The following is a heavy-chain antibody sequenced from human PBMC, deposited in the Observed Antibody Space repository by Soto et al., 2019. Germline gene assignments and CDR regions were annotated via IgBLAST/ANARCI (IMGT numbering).Heavy chain of an antibody. CDR2: IRNKAYGGTT. J-gene: IGHJ3*02. D-gene: IGHD2-15*01. CDR3: TRDRAEDIVVVIDAFDI. V-gene: IGHV3-49*03. CDR1: GFTFCDYA. Sequence: GGSLRLSCTASGFTFCDYAMSWFRQAPGKGLEWVGFIRNKAYGGTTEYAASVKGRFTISRDDSKSIGYLQMNSLKTEDTAVYYCTRDRAEDIVVVIDAFDIWGQGTMVTVSS.